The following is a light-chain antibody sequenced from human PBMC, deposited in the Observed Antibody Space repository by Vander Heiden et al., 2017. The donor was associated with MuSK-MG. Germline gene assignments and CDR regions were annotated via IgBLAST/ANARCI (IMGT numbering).Light chain of an antibody. CDR2: SAS. Sequence: DIQTTQSPSSLSASVGDRVTITCQASQDINNYLVWYQQKPGKAPKPLIYSASSLQSGVPSKLSGSGSGTDFTLIINSLQPEDVATYYCQQYQRDPWTFGGGTKVEIK. CDR1: QDINNY. V-gene: IGKV1-16*02. CDR3: QQYQRDPWT. J-gene: IGKJ4*01.